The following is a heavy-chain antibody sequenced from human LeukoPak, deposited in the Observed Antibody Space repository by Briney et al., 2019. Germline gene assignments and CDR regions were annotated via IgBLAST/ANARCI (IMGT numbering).Heavy chain of an antibody. V-gene: IGHV3-30*02. CDR2: IRYDGSNK. Sequence: GGSLRLSCAASGFTFSSYGMHWVRQAPGKGLEWVAFIRYDGSNKYYADSVKGRFTISRDNSKNTLYLQMNSLRAEDTAVYYCARVYSSSWYRRRGFDYWGQGTLVTVSS. D-gene: IGHD6-13*01. CDR3: ARVYSSSWYRRRGFDY. J-gene: IGHJ4*02. CDR1: GFTFSSYG.